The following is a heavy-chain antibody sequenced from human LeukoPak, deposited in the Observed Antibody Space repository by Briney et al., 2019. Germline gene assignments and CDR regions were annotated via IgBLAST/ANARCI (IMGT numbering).Heavy chain of an antibody. V-gene: IGHV3-23*01. D-gene: IGHD2-2*01. CDR1: GFTFSSYA. CDR3: AKDRVVVVPAALLFDY. CDR2: ISGSGGST. Sequence: GGSLRLSCAASGFTFSSYAMSWVRQAPGKGLEWVSAISGSGGSTYYADSVKGRFTISRDNSKNTLYLHMNSLRAEDTAVYYCAKDRVVVVPAALLFDYWGQGTLVTVSS. J-gene: IGHJ4*02.